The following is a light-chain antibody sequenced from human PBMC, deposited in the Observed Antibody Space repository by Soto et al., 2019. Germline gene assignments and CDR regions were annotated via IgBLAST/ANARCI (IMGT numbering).Light chain of an antibody. CDR1: QSVSSSY. J-gene: IGKJ4*01. Sequence: EIVMTRSPGTLSLSPGEIATLSCRASQSVSSSYLAWYQQKPGQAPRLLIYGASSRATGIPDRFSGSGSGTDFTLTISRLDPEDFAVYYCQQYGSSPLTFGGGTKVDIK. V-gene: IGKV3-20*01. CDR3: QQYGSSPLT. CDR2: GAS.